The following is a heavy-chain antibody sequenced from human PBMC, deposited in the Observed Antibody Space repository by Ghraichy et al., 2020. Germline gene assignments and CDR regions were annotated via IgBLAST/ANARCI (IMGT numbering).Heavy chain of an antibody. CDR3: ARDWDYYDSSGYDGPVQH. CDR1: GFTFSSYE. CDR2: ISSSGSTI. J-gene: IGHJ1*01. V-gene: IGHV3-48*03. Sequence: GGSLRLSCAASGFTFSSYEMNWVRQAPGKGLEWVSYISSSGSTIYYADSVKGRFTISRDNAKNSLYLQMNSLRAEDTAVYYCARDWDYYDSSGYDGPVQHWGQGTLVTVSS. D-gene: IGHD3-22*01.